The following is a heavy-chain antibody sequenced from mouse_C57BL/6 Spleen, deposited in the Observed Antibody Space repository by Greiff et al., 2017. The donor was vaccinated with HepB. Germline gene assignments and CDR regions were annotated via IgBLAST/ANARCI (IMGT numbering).Heavy chain of an antibody. CDR3: TTPGTLSWFAY. Sequence: EVQLQQSGAELVRPGASVKLSCTASGFNIKDDYMHWVKQRPEQGLEWIGWIDPENGDTEYASKFQGKATITADTSSNTAYLQLRSLTSEDTAVYYCTTPGTLSWFAYWGQGTLVTVSA. CDR1: GFNIKDDY. J-gene: IGHJ3*01. D-gene: IGHD4-1*01. CDR2: IDPENGDT. V-gene: IGHV14-4*01.